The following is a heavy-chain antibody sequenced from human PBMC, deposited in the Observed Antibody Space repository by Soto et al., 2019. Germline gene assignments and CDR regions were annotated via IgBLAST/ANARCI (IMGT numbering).Heavy chain of an antibody. Sequence: QLQLQESGPGLVKPSETLSLTCTVSGGSISSSSYYWGWIRQPPGKGLEWIGSIYYSGSTYYNPSLKSRVPISVDTSKNQFSLKLSSVTAADTAVYYCARLTYYDFWSGYSPSLYYYYYMDVWGKGTTVTVSS. V-gene: IGHV4-39*01. CDR1: GGSISSSSYY. D-gene: IGHD3-3*01. CDR3: ARLTYYDFWSGYSPSLYYYYYMDV. CDR2: IYYSGST. J-gene: IGHJ6*03.